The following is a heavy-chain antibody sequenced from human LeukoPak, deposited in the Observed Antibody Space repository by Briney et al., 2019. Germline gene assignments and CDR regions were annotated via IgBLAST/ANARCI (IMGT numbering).Heavy chain of an antibody. J-gene: IGHJ4*02. D-gene: IGHD1-14*01. V-gene: IGHV4-31*03. CDR2: IYYSGST. CDR3: ARVPNQSKYSIGNY. CDR1: GGSISSGDYY. Sequence: SQTLSLTCTVSGGSISSGDYYWSWIRQHPGKGLEWIGYIYYSGSTYYSPSLKSRVAISVDTSKNQFSLKLSSVTAADTAVYYCARVPNQSKYSIGNYWGQGTLVTVSS.